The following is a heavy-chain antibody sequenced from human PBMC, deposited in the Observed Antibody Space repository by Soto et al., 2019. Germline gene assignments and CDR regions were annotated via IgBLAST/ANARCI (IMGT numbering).Heavy chain of an antibody. CDR1: GFTFSSYW. V-gene: IGHV3-7*01. CDR2: INPDGSEA. J-gene: IGHJ6*02. Sequence: EVRLVESAGGLVQPGGSLRLSCAASGFTFSSYWMTWVRQAPGKGPEWVASINPDGSEAYYLDSVKGRFNISRDNAKNSLYVQMNSLRADDTAIYYCARGHYGLDVWGQGTTVTVSS. CDR3: ARGHYGLDV.